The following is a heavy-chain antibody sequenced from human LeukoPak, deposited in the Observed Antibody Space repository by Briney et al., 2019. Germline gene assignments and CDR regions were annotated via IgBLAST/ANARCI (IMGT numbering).Heavy chain of an antibody. D-gene: IGHD6-13*01. Sequence: PGGSLRLSCAASGFTFSSYGMSWVRQAPGKGLEWVSALSGSGGSTYYADSVKGRFTISRDNSKNTLYLQMNSLRAEDTAVYYCAKEYSSSWYFWFHPWGQGTLVTVSS. CDR1: GFTFSSYG. V-gene: IGHV3-23*01. CDR3: AKEYSSSWYFWFHP. J-gene: IGHJ5*02. CDR2: LSGSGGST.